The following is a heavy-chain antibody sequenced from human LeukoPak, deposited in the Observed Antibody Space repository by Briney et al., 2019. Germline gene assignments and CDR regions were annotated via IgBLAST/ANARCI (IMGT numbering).Heavy chain of an antibody. J-gene: IGHJ3*02. CDR3: AKGRHDYGSGSYGLHAFDI. CDR1: GFTFSSCG. CDR2: ISGSGGST. Sequence: GGTLRLSCAASGFTFSSCGMSWVRRAPRKGLEWVSGISGSGGSTYYADSVKGRFTISRDNSKNTLFLQMNSLRVEDTAVYYCAKGRHDYGSGSYGLHAFDIWGQGTMVTVSS. V-gene: IGHV3-23*01. D-gene: IGHD3-10*01.